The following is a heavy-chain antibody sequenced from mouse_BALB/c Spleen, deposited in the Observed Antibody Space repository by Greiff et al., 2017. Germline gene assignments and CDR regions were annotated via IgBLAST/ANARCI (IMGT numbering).Heavy chain of an antibody. CDR3: TSPYG. V-gene: IGHV6-6*02. Sequence: EVKLMESGGGLVQPGGSMKLSCVASGFTFSNYWMNWVRQSPEKGLEWVAEIRLKSNNYATHYAESVKGRFTISRDDSKSSVYLQMNNLRAEDTGIYYCTSPYGGGQGTSVTVSS. J-gene: IGHJ4*01. CDR2: IRLKSNNYAT. D-gene: IGHD1-1*01. CDR1: GFTFSNYW.